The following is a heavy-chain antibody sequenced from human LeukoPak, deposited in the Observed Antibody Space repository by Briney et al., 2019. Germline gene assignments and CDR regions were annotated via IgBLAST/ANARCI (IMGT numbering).Heavy chain of an antibody. CDR2: INHSGST. Sequence: KPSETLSLTCAVYGGSFSGYYWSWIRQPPGKGLEWIGEINHSGSTNYNPSLKSRVTISVDTSKNQFSLKLSSVTAADTAVYYCARFRAAAGNNWFDPWGQGTLVTVSS. V-gene: IGHV4-34*01. D-gene: IGHD6-13*01. CDR3: ARFRAAAGNNWFDP. CDR1: GGSFSGYY. J-gene: IGHJ5*02.